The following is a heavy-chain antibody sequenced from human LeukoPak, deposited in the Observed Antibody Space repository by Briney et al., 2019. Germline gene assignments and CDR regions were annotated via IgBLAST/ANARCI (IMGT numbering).Heavy chain of an antibody. V-gene: IGHV4-59*12. J-gene: IGHJ6*02. CDR3: ARGPTYYDFWSGYRTPGQYGMDV. Sequence: SETLSLTCSVSGGSISPFYWSWVRQFPGKGLEWIAYIRYLGTTYHNPSLKSRVTISVDTSKNQFSLKLSSVTAADTAVYYCARGPTYYDFWSGYRTPGQYGMDVWGQGTTVTVSS. CDR2: IRYLGTT. CDR1: GGSISPFY. D-gene: IGHD3-3*01.